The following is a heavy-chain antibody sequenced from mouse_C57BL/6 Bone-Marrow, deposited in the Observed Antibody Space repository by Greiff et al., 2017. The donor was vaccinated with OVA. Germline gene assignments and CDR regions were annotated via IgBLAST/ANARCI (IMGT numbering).Heavy chain of an antibody. Sequence: QVQLQQSGPELVKPGASVKISCKASGYAFSSSWMNWVKQRPGKGLEWIGRIYPGDGDTNYNGKFKGKATLTADKSSSTAYMQLSSLTSEDSAVYFCARDRAGSNDWYFDVWGTGTTVTVSS. J-gene: IGHJ1*03. CDR2: IYPGDGDT. CDR1: GYAFSSSW. V-gene: IGHV1-82*01. D-gene: IGHD1-1*01. CDR3: ARDRAGSNDWYFDV.